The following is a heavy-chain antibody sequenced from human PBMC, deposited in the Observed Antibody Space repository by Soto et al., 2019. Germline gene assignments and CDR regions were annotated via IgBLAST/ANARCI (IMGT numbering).Heavy chain of an antibody. CDR2: IDTDGSVT. CDR1: GLTFSGYW. J-gene: IGHJ5*02. V-gene: IGHV3-74*01. Sequence: GSLRLSCAASGLTFSGYWMHWVRQVPGKGLVWVSRIDTDGSVTNYADFVEGRFTISRDDAKNTLYLQMNGLRAEDTAVYYCARDTPHNWFDPWGQGILVTVSS. CDR3: ARDTPHNWFDP.